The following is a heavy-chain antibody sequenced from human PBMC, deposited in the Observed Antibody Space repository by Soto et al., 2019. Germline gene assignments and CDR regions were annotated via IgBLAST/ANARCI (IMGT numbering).Heavy chain of an antibody. J-gene: IGHJ4*02. CDR1: GFTFSGYG. Sequence: QVQLVESGGGVVQPGRSLRLSCAASGFTFSGYGMHWVCQAPGKGLEWVAVISNDGINKYYGDSVKGRFTISRDNSKNTLYLQMNSLRAEDTAVYYCAKDRVSEHNNGWPQGSWGQGTQVTVSS. CDR3: AKDRVSEHNNGWPQGS. D-gene: IGHD6-19*01. CDR2: ISNDGINK. V-gene: IGHV3-30*18.